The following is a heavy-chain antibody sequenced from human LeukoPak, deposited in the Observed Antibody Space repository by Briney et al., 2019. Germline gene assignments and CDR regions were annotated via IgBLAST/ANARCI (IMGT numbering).Heavy chain of an antibody. CDR3: ARWAYSTDWYQYFDK. Sequence: SETLSLTCAVYGGSFSGYYWSWIRQPPRKGLEWSGEINHSGSTNYNPSLKSRVTISVDTSKNQFSLKLSSVTAADTAVYYCARWAYSTDWYQYFDKWGQGTLVTVSS. CDR1: GGSFSGYY. CDR2: INHSGST. D-gene: IGHD6-19*01. J-gene: IGHJ4*02. V-gene: IGHV4-34*01.